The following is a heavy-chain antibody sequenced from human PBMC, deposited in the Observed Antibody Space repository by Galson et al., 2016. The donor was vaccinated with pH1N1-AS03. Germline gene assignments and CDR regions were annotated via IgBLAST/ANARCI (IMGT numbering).Heavy chain of an antibody. Sequence: SVKVSCKASGFTFTSYYMHWVRQAPGQGLEWMGIIHPSGGPIYAQHFQGRGSMARDTSTSTVYMELSNLRPDDTAVYYCARDGWHYGDCDYWGQGTLVTVSS. D-gene: IGHD4-17*01. CDR2: IHPSGGP. V-gene: IGHV1-46*01. CDR1: GFTFTSYY. J-gene: IGHJ4*02. CDR3: ARDGWHYGDCDY.